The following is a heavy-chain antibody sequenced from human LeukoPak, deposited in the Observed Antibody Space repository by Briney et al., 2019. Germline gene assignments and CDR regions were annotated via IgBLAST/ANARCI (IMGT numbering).Heavy chain of an antibody. CDR2: ISYDGSNK. V-gene: IGHV3-30*01. CDR3: ARGGSYYASGSYFAFDI. J-gene: IGHJ3*02. CDR1: GFTFSNYD. D-gene: IGHD3-10*01. Sequence: GGSLRLSCAASGFTFSNYDMHWVRQAPGKGLEWVAVISYDGSNKYYADSVKGRFTISRDNSKNTLYLQMNSLRPQDTAVYYCARGGSYYASGSYFAFDIWGQGTMFTVSS.